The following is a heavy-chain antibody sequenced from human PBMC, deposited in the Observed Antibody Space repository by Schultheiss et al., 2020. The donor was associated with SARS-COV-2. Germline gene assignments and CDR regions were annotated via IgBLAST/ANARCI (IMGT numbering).Heavy chain of an antibody. CDR2: ILYGGSNK. V-gene: IGHV3-30*18. Sequence: GGSLRLSCAASGFTFSDYYMSWIRQAPGKGPEWVAVILYGGSNKYYADSVKGRFTISTDNSKNTLYLQMNSLRAEDTAVYYCAKSSAFDYWGQGTLVTVSS. J-gene: IGHJ4*02. CDR3: AKSSAFDY. CDR1: GFTFSDYY. D-gene: IGHD3-22*01.